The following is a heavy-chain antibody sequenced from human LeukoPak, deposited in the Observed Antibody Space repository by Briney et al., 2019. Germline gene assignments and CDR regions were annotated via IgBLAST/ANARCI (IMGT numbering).Heavy chain of an antibody. CDR2: ISYDGSNK. CDR1: GFTFSSYA. Sequence: PGGSLRLSCAASGFTFSSYAMHWVRQAPGKGLEWVAVISYDGSNKYHADSVKGRFTISRDNSKNTLYLQMNSLRAEDTAVYYCARDLGIAAAVTTFDYWGQGTLVTVSS. V-gene: IGHV3-30*04. D-gene: IGHD6-13*01. J-gene: IGHJ4*02. CDR3: ARDLGIAAAVTTFDY.